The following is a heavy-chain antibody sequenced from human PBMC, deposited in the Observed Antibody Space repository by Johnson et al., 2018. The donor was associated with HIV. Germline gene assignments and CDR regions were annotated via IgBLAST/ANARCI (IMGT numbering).Heavy chain of an antibody. CDR2: IKQDGSEK. D-gene: IGHD3-22*01. Sequence: VQLVESGGGLVQPGGSLRLSCAASGFTFSSYWMSWVRQAPGKGLEWVANIKQDGSEKYYVDSVKGRFTISRDNAKNSLYLQMNSLRAEDTAVYYCAREFHHTRITMIVVVSGENAFDIWGQGTMVTVSS. CDR1: GFTFSSYW. V-gene: IGHV3-7*01. CDR3: AREFHHTRITMIVVVSGENAFDI. J-gene: IGHJ3*02.